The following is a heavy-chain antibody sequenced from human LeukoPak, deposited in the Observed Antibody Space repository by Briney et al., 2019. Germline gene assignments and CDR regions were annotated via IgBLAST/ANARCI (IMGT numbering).Heavy chain of an antibody. CDR1: GGSISTTNYY. Sequence: SETLSLTCTVSGGSISTTNYYWGWIRQPPGKGLEWIGSIFFIGSTYYNPSLKSRVTISVETSKNQFSLNLSSVTAADTAVYYCARHDGGYDWGPFDSWGQGALVTVSS. CDR3: ARHDGGYDWGPFDS. CDR2: IFFIGST. D-gene: IGHD5-12*01. V-gene: IGHV4-39*01. J-gene: IGHJ4*02.